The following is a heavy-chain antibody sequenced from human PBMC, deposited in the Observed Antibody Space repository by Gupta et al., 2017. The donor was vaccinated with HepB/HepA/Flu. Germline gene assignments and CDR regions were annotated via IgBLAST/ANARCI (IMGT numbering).Heavy chain of an antibody. D-gene: IGHD6-6*01. CDR3: ASSSSSYFDY. CDR2: INHSGST. CDR1: GGSFSGYY. Sequence: QVQLQQWAAGLLQPSETLSLTCAVYGGSFSGYYWCWIRQPPGKGLEWIGEINHSGSTNYNPSLKSRVTISIDTSKNQFSLKLSSVTAADSAVYYWASSSSSYFDYWGQGTLVTVSS. J-gene: IGHJ4*02. V-gene: IGHV4-34*01.